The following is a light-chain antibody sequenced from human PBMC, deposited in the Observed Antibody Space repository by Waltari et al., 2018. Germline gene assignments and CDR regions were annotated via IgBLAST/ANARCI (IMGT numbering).Light chain of an antibody. V-gene: IGKV3-20*01. J-gene: IGKJ4*01. CDR3: QQFGRSPLT. Sequence: IVLTQSPATLSASPGERATLSCRASQSVSSNYLAWYQQRPGQAPRLLIYGGSSRATGMPDRFSGSGSGTDFTLASSRLEPEDFVVCYCQQFGRSPLTFGGGTKVDIK. CDR1: QSVSSNY. CDR2: GGS.